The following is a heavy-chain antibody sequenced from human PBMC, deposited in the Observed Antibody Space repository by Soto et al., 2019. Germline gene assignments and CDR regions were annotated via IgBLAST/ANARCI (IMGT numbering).Heavy chain of an antibody. V-gene: IGHV6-1*01. D-gene: IGHD6-13*01. CDR3: ARSHPHSSSWYTFDY. J-gene: IGHJ4*02. Sequence: SQTLSLTCAISGDSVSRNSVAWNWIRQSPSRGLEWLGRTYYRSKWNNDYAGSVRSRIIINPDTSKNQSSLQLNSVTPEDTAMNYCARSHPHSSSWYTFDYWGQGTLVTVSS. CDR1: GDSVSRNSVA. CDR2: TYYRSKWNN.